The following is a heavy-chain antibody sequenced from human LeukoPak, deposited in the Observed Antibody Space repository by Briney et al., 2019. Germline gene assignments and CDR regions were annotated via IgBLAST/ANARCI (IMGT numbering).Heavy chain of an antibody. J-gene: IGHJ1*01. CDR1: GFTFSNYW. CDR3: ATYSSLNRREFQY. D-gene: IGHD3-22*01. V-gene: IGHV3-7*01. Sequence: PGGSLRLSCVGSGFTFSNYWMGWVRQAPGKGLQWVANIKTDGSEKYYVDSVKGRFTISRDNAKNSLYLQMNSLRAEDTAVYYCATYSSLNRREFQYWGQGTLLTVSS. CDR2: IKTDGSEK.